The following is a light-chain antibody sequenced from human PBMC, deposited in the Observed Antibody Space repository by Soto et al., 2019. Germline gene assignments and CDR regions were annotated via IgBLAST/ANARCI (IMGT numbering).Light chain of an antibody. CDR2: DNN. Sequence: QSALTQPPSVSAAPGQKVTISCSGSSSNIGNNYVSWYQQLPGTAPKLLIYDNNKRPSGIPDLFSGSKSGTSATLGITGLQTGDEADYYCGTWDSSLSAVVFGGGTKLTVL. J-gene: IGLJ2*01. CDR3: GTWDSSLSAVV. CDR1: SSNIGNNY. V-gene: IGLV1-51*01.